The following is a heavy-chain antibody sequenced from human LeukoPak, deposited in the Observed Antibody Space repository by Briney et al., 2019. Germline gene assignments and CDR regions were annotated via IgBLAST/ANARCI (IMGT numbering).Heavy chain of an antibody. Sequence: GGSLRLSCAASGFTFSSYAMSWVRQAPGKGLEWVSAISGSGCSTYYADSVKGRFTISRDNSKNTLYLHMNSLRAEDTAVSYCAKDIAVAGTPLDAFDIWGQGTMVTVSS. V-gene: IGHV3-23*01. CDR2: ISGSGCST. D-gene: IGHD6-19*01. J-gene: IGHJ3*02. CDR3: AKDIAVAGTPLDAFDI. CDR1: GFTFSSYA.